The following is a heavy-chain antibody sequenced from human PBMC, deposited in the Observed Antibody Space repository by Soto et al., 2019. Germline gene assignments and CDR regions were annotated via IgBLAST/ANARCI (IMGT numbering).Heavy chain of an antibody. V-gene: IGHV1-18*01. J-gene: IGHJ4*02. CDR2: ISAYNGNT. D-gene: IGHD3-22*01. Sequence: GASVKVSCKASGYTFTSYGISWVRQAPGQGLEWMGWISAYNGNTNYAQKLQGRVTMTTDTSTSTAYMELRSLRSDDTAVYYCARAPVYDSSGPYQGYFDYWGQGTLVTVSS. CDR1: GYTFTSYG. CDR3: ARAPVYDSSGPYQGYFDY.